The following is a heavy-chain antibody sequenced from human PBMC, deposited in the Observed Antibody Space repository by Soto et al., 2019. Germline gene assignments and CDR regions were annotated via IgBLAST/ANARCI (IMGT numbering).Heavy chain of an antibody. CDR1: GFTFSSYW. J-gene: IGHJ6*03. CDR3: ARVTVLRFLEWLSISYYYYYYMDV. V-gene: IGHV3-7*04. Sequence: GGSLRLSCAASGFTFSSYWMSWVRQAPGKGLEWVANIKQDGSEKYYVDSVKGRFTISRDNAKNPLYLQMNSLRAEDTAVYYCARVTVLRFLEWLSISYYYYYYMDVWGKGTTVTVSS. CDR2: IKQDGSEK. D-gene: IGHD3-3*01.